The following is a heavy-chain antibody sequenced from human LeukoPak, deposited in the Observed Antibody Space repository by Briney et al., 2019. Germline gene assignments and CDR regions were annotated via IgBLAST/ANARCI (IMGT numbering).Heavy chain of an antibody. D-gene: IGHD2-15*01. J-gene: IGHJ4*02. Sequence: GGSLRLSCAASGFTFSNYAMSWVRQAPGKGLEWVAGISGTGGSTYYADSVKGWFTISRDNFKNTLYLQMNSLRAEDTAVYYCAKDGRYCSGGSCYSVDFDYWGQGTLVTVSS. CDR1: GFTFSNYA. CDR3: AKDGRYCSGGSCYSVDFDY. V-gene: IGHV3-23*01. CDR2: ISGTGGST.